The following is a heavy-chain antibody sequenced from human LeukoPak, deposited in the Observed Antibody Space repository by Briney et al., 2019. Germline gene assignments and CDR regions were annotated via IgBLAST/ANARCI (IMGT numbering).Heavy chain of an antibody. CDR2: VSDTGIT. Sequence: NPSETLSLTCSVSGGSMKNSFWSWIRQPPAKGLEGICYVSDTGITNSNPPLKSRVTFSIDTSKDQFYLKRTTCATAGTARYFWARNRFQLSGAYWFDPWGRATLVTVSS. V-gene: IGHV4-59*12. CDR1: GGSMKNSF. CDR3: ARNRFQLSGAYWFDP. D-gene: IGHD2/OR15-2a*01. J-gene: IGHJ5*02.